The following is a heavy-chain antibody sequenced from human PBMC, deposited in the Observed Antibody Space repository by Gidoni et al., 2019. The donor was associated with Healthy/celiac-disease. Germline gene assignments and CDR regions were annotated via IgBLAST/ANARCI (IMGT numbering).Heavy chain of an antibody. D-gene: IGHD5-12*01. CDR3: ARAGRDGYNQGY. Sequence: QVQVVQSGAEVKKPGSSVKVSCKASGGTFSSSAISWVRQAPGQGLEWMGRIIPILGIANYAQKFQGRVTITADKSTSTAYMELSSLRSEDTAVYYCARAGRDGYNQGYWGQGTLVTVSS. CDR2: IIPILGIA. J-gene: IGHJ4*02. CDR1: GGTFSSSA. V-gene: IGHV1-69*04.